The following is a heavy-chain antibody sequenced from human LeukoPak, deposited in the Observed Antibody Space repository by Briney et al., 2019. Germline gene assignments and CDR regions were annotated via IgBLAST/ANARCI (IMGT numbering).Heavy chain of an antibody. Sequence: GGSLRLSCAASGFTVSSNYMSWVRQAPGKGLEWVSVIYSGVSTYYADSVKGRFTISRDNSKNTLYLQVNSLRAEDTAVYYCARTVGYGDYHWFDPWGQGTLVTVSS. V-gene: IGHV3-53*01. CDR3: ARTVGYGDYHWFDP. CDR1: GFTVSSNY. CDR2: IYSGVST. D-gene: IGHD4-17*01. J-gene: IGHJ5*02.